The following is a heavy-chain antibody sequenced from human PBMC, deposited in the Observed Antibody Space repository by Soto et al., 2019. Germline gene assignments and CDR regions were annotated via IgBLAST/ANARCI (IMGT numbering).Heavy chain of an antibody. D-gene: IGHD3-10*01. CDR3: AREGITMVRGVIIGRNWFDP. CDR1: GGSISSGGYS. V-gene: IGHV4-30-2*01. Sequence: SETLSLTCAVSGGSISSGGYSWSWIRQPPGKGLEWIGYIYHSGSTYYNPSLKSRVTISVDRSKNQFSLKLSSVTAADTAVYYCAREGITMVRGVIIGRNWFDPWGQGTLVTVSS. CDR2: IYHSGST. J-gene: IGHJ5*02.